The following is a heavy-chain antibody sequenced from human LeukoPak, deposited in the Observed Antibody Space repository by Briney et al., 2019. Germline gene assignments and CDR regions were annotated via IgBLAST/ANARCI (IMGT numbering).Heavy chain of an antibody. V-gene: IGHV3-23*01. CDR1: GYTFSSYG. Sequence: SCKASGYTFSSYGMSWVRQAPGKGLEWVSAISGSGGSTYYADSVKGRFTISRDNSKNTLYLQMNSLRAEDTAVYYCAKGPVTHDYWGQGTLVTVSS. D-gene: IGHD4-17*01. J-gene: IGHJ4*02. CDR3: AKGPVTHDY. CDR2: ISGSGGST.